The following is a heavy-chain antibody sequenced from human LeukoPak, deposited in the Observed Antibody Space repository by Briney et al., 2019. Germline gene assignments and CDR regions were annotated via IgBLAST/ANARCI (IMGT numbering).Heavy chain of an antibody. CDR1: GFTFSTYW. CDR2: IKPDGSQK. D-gene: IGHD1-7*01. Sequence: GGSLRLSCAASGFTFSTYWMTWVRQPPGRGLEWVANIKPDGSQKFCVASVRGRFTISRDNAKNSLYLQMNSLGAEDTAVYYCARGGGNFFVDFWGQGTLVTVSA. V-gene: IGHV3-7*01. CDR3: ARGGGNFFVDF. J-gene: IGHJ4*02.